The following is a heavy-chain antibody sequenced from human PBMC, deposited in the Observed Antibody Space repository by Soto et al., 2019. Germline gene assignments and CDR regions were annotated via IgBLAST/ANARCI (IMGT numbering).Heavy chain of an antibody. V-gene: IGHV4-59*01. CDR1: GGSISSYY. Sequence: SETLSLTCAASGGSISSYYWSWIRQPPGKGLAWIGYIYYSGSTNYNPSLKSRVTISVDTSKNQFSLKLSSVTAEDTAVYYCARDRVSYGSGSYYNYYYGIDVWGQGTTVTVSS. CDR2: IYYSGST. J-gene: IGHJ6*02. D-gene: IGHD3-10*01. CDR3: ARDRVSYGSGSYYNYYYGIDV.